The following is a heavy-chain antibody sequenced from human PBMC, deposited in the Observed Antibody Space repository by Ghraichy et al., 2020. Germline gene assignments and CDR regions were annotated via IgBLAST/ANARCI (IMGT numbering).Heavy chain of an antibody. CDR2: ISSSSTI. D-gene: IGHD6-13*01. J-gene: IGHJ4*02. CDR3: ARQLAFDY. V-gene: IGHV3-48*01. Sequence: GESLNISCAASGFTFSSYSMNWVRQAPGKGLEWVSYISSSSTIYYADSVKGRFTISRDNAKNSLYLQMNSLRAEDTAVYYCARQLAFDYWGQGTLVTVSS. CDR1: GFTFSSYS.